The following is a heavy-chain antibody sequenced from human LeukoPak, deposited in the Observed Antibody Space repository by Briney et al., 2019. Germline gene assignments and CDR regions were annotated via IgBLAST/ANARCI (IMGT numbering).Heavy chain of an antibody. CDR3: ASAESSLDAFDI. J-gene: IGHJ3*02. V-gene: IGHV4-31*03. CDR2: IYYSGST. D-gene: IGHD1-14*01. CDR1: GGSISRGGYY. Sequence: SQTLSLTCTVSGGSISRGGYYWSWIRQHPGKGLEWIGYIYYSGSTYYNPSLKSRVTISVDTAKNQFSLKLSSVTAADTAVYYCASAESSLDAFDIWGQGTMVTVSS.